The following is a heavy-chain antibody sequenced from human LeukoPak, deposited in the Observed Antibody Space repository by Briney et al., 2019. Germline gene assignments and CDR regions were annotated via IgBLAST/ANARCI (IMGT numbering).Heavy chain of an antibody. Sequence: GGSLRLSCAASGFTFSSHAMSWVRQSPEKGLEWVSAISDSGGSTYYADSVKGRFTISRDNSKNTLYLQMNSLRAEDTAVYYCAKDGRYCSSTSCSRSATVTFDYWGQGTLVTVSS. D-gene: IGHD2-2*01. V-gene: IGHV3-23*01. J-gene: IGHJ4*02. CDR1: GFTFSSHA. CDR2: ISDSGGST. CDR3: AKDGRYCSSTSCSRSATVTFDY.